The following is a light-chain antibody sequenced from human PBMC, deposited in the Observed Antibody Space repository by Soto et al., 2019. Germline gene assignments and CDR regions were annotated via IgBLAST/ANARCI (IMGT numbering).Light chain of an antibody. Sequence: DIVLTQSPGTLSLSPGERATLSCRASQSVSSSYLAWYQQKPSQAPRLLIYGASTRATGVPGRFSGSGSGTEFPLTISRLQSEDFAVYYCHQYNDWWTFGQGTKVDTK. CDR2: GAS. CDR3: HQYNDWWT. CDR1: QSVSSSY. V-gene: IGKV3-15*01. J-gene: IGKJ1*01.